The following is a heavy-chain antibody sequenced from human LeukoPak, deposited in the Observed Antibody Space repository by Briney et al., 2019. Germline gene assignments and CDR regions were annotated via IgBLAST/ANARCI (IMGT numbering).Heavy chain of an antibody. Sequence: GGSLRLSCAASGFTFSQYAMHWVRQAPGKGLEWVAAIWYDGSNDYYADSVKGRFTISRDNSKNTLSLQMNSLRAEDTAVYYCAWHGYSSRWSHLYWGQGTLVTVSS. CDR3: AWHGYSSRWSHLY. CDR1: GFTFSQYA. CDR2: IWYDGSND. V-gene: IGHV3-33*01. D-gene: IGHD4-11*01. J-gene: IGHJ1*01.